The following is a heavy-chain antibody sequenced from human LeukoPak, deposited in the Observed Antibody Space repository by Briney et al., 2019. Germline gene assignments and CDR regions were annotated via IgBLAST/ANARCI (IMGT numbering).Heavy chain of an antibody. V-gene: IGHV1-2*02. CDR3: SIDFGY. Sequence: GASVKVSCKASGYTFTDYYMHWVRQAPGQGLEWMGWINPKSGGADYAQKFQGRVTLTSETSISPAYMELRRLRSDDTAVFYCSIDFGYWGQGTLVTVSS. CDR2: INPKSGGA. J-gene: IGHJ4*02. CDR1: GYTFTDYY.